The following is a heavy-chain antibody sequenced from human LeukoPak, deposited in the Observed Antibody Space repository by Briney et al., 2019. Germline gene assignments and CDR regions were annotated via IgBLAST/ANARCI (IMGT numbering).Heavy chain of an antibody. J-gene: IGHJ4*02. CDR3: ARAPIKGIAARPRYFDY. D-gene: IGHD6-6*01. V-gene: IGHV4-59*01. Sequence: PSETLCLTCTVSGGSLSSYYWRWVRQPPGEGLEWIWYSWSTNYNPSLTSRVTISVETSKNHFSLTLRSVTAAYTALYSCARAPIKGIAARPRYFDYWGQGTLVTVSS. CDR1: GGSLSSYY. CDR2: SWST.